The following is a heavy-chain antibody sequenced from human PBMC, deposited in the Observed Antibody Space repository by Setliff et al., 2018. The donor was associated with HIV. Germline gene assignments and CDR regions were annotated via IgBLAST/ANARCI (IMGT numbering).Heavy chain of an antibody. V-gene: IGHV4-34*01. J-gene: IGHJ6*02. CDR3: ARGRDCDSSNCLLRYYYHYGMDV. CDR1: GGSLSYYY. D-gene: IGHD2-2*01. CDR2: VTDSGGV. Sequence: LTCSIYGGSLSYYYWSWLRQSPGEGLEWIGEVTDSGGVNYNPSLKSRVTISVDTSKKGFSLKVASVTAADTAVYFCARGRDCDSSNCLLRYYYHYGMDVWGQGTTVTVS.